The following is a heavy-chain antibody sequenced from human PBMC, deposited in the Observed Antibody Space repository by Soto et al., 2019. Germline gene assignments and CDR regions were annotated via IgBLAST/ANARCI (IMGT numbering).Heavy chain of an antibody. D-gene: IGHD3-9*01. CDR1: GFTFSSYA. V-gene: IGHV3-23*01. CDR2: ISGSGGST. J-gene: IGHJ6*02. Sequence: GGSLRLSCAASGFTFSSYAMSWVRQAPGKGLEWVSAISGSGGSTYYADSVKGRFTISRDNSKNTLYLQMNSLRAEDTAVYYCAKSHQIDLYYDILTGHTYYYYYGMDVWGQGTTVTVSS. CDR3: AKSHQIDLYYDILTGHTYYYYYGMDV.